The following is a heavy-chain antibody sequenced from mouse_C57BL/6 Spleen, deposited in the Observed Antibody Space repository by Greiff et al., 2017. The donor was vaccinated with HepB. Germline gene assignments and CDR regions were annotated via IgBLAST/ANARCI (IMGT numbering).Heavy chain of an antibody. CDR1: GFTFSSYT. Sequence: EVKVVESGGGLVKPGGSLKLSCAASGFTFSSYTMSWVRQTPEKRLEWVATISGGGGNTYYPDSVKGRFTISRDNAKNTLYLQMSSLRSEDTALYYCARHRSNYEAMDYWGQGTSVTVSS. V-gene: IGHV5-9*01. CDR3: ARHRSNYEAMDY. D-gene: IGHD2-5*01. CDR2: ISGGGGNT. J-gene: IGHJ4*01.